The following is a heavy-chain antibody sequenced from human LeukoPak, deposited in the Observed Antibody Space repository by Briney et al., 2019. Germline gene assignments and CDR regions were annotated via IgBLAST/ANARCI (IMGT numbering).Heavy chain of an antibody. CDR2: IYHRGSA. D-gene: IGHD3-22*01. J-gene: IGHJ5*02. CDR1: GGSISSYY. CDR3: VTMIDWFDP. Sequence: SETLSLTCTVSGGSISSYYWSWIRQPPGKGLEWIGYIYHRGSANYNPSLKSRVAISLDTSKNQFSLKLSSVTAADTAVYYCVTMIDWFDPWGQGTLVTVSS. V-gene: IGHV4-59*12.